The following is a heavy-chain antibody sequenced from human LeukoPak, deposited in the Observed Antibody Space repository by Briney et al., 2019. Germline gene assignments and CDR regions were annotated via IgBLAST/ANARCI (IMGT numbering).Heavy chain of an antibody. D-gene: IGHD5-18*01. Sequence: PSETLSLTCTVSGGSFSSGSYYWSWIRQPPGKGLEWIGYIYYSGSTNYNPSLKSRVTISVDTSKNQFSLKLSSVTAADTAVYYCAREDTAILSWGQGTLVTVSS. J-gene: IGHJ4*02. CDR2: IYYSGST. CDR3: AREDTAILS. V-gene: IGHV4-61*01. CDR1: GGSFSSGSYY.